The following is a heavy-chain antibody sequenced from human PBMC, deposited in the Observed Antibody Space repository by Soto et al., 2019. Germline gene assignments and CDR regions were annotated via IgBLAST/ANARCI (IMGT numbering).Heavy chain of an antibody. D-gene: IGHD6-19*01. J-gene: IGHJ4*02. CDR2: ISAYNGNT. V-gene: IGHV1-18*01. CDR1: GYSFTNYG. Sequence: QVPLVQSGAEVRKPGASVKVSCKASGYSFTNYGISWVRQAPGQGLEWMGWISAYNGNTKFAQKVQGRVTMATDTSTTTAYMELRSLRSDDTAVYYCARDFRPQNAVATLNFKYWGQGTLVTVSS. CDR3: ARDFRPQNAVATLNFKY.